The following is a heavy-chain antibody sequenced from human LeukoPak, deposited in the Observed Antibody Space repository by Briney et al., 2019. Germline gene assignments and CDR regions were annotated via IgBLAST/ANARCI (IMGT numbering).Heavy chain of an antibody. D-gene: IGHD1-26*01. J-gene: IGHJ3*02. CDR2: IYHSGNT. Sequence: SETLSLTCAVSGASITNNWWSWVRQSPGKGLEWIGSIYHSGNTYYNPSLKSRVTISVDTSKNQFSLKLSSVTAADTAVYYCARDKREPRYAFDIWGQGTMVTVSS. CDR3: ARDKREPRYAFDI. V-gene: IGHV4-4*02. CDR1: GASITNNW.